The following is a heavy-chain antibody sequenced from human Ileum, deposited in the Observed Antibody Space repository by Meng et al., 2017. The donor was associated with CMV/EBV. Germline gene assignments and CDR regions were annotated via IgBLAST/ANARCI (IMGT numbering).Heavy chain of an antibody. CDR1: GYTFTDYY. J-gene: IGHJ4*02. D-gene: IGHD5-12*01. CDR3: AREIIMAARAFGY. V-gene: IGHV1-2*02. Sequence: QVTVAQSGTEVKKPGASGKVSCKASGYTFTDYYMHWVRQAPGQGLEWMGWIKPHSGDTKYEKKFQGRVTMTGDTSISTVYMELTRLTPDDTAIYYCAREIIMAARAFGYWGQGTLVTVSS. CDR2: IKPHSGDT.